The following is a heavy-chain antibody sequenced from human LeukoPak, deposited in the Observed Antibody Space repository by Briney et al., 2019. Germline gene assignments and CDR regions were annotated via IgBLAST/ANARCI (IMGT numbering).Heavy chain of an antibody. CDR3: ASGGDSSSWPFDY. CDR1: GFFFRGYW. CDR2: ISQDGSDK. V-gene: IGHV3-7*01. J-gene: IGHJ4*02. Sequence: GGSLRLSCAASGFFFRGYWMSWLRQAPGKGLVWVANISQDGSDKYYVDSVKGRFTISRDNAKNSVYLQMNSLRAEDTAVYFCASGGDSSSWPFDYWGQGILVTVSS. D-gene: IGHD6-13*01.